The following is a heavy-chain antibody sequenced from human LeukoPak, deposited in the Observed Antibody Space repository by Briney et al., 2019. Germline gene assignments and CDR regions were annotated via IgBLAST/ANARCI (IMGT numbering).Heavy chain of an antibody. CDR2: ISSSGSTI. Sequence: GGSLRLSCAASGFTFSSYEMNWVRQAPGKGLEWVPYISSSGSTIYYADSVKGRFTISRDNAKNSLFLQMNSLGAEDTAVYYCVRERYFGSGAPKYDSWGQGTLVTVSS. D-gene: IGHD3-9*01. CDR1: GFTFSSYE. CDR3: VRERYFGSGAPKYDS. V-gene: IGHV3-48*03. J-gene: IGHJ4*02.